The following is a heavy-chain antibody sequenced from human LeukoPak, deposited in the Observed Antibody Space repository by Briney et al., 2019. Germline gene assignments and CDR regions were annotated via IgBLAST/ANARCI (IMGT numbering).Heavy chain of an antibody. J-gene: IGHJ4*02. V-gene: IGHV3-53*01. CDR1: GFTFSSND. D-gene: IGHD2-2*01. CDR3: ARVVPVATGRYFDY. Sequence: GGSLRLSCAASGFTFSSNDMSWVRQAPGKGLEWVSVIYSGGSTYFADSVKGRFTISRDNSKNTLYLQMNSLRAEDTAVYYCARVVPVATGRYFDYWGQGTLVTVSS. CDR2: IYSGGST.